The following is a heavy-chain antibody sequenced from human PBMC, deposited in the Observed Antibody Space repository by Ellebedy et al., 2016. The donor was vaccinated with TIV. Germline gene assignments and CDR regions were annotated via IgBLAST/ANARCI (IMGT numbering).Heavy chain of an antibody. CDR2: IYYIGIT. CDR3: AAYYGGRFDY. V-gene: IGHV4-59*01. D-gene: IGHD4-23*01. J-gene: IGHJ4*02. Sequence: MPGGSLRLSCNVSGGSISTFYWSWIRQPPGKGLEFIGYIYYIGITNYNPSLKSRVAISIDTSENQFSLRLSSVTAADTSVYYCAAYYGGRFDYWGQGTLVTVSS. CDR1: GGSISTFY.